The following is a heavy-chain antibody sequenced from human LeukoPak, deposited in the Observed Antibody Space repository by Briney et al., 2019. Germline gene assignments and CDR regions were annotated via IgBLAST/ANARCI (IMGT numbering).Heavy chain of an antibody. CDR2: ISASGSRT. V-gene: IGHV3-23*01. J-gene: IGHJ3*02. CDR1: RFGFSSYA. D-gene: IGHD3-16*01. Sequence: GGSLRLSCAASRFGFSSYAMAWVRQAQGKGLEWVSSISASGSRTCYADSVKGRFTISRDNSKKMIYLQMNSLRVEGTAVYYCAKGKVNHDGAFDIWGLGTMVIVS. CDR3: AKGKVNHDGAFDI.